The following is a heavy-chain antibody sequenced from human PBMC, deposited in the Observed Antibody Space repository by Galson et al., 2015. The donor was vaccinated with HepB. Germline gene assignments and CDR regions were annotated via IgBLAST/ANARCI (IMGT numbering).Heavy chain of an antibody. CDR3: AHRTITTDYFDY. D-gene: IGHD4-11*01. V-gene: IGHV2-5*01. CDR2: TYWNDDK. J-gene: IGHJ4*02. CDR1: GFSLSTSGVG. Sequence: PALVKPTQTLTLTCTFSGFSLSTSGVGVAWIRQPPGKALEWLALTYWNDDKRYSPSLKSRLTITKDTSKNQVVLTMTNMDPVDTATYYCAHRTITTDYFDYWGQGTLVTVSS.